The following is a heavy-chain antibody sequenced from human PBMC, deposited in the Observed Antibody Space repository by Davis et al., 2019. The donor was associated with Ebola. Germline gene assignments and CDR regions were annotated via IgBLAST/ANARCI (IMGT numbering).Heavy chain of an antibody. CDR3: AGRGYYDFWSGYSSGGMDV. Sequence: GESLKISCKGSGYSFTSYWIGWVRQMPGKGLEWMGVIYPGDSDTRYSPSFQGQVTISADKSISTAYLQWSSLKASDTAMYYCAGRGYYDFWSGYSSGGMDVWGQGTTVTVSS. V-gene: IGHV5-51*01. CDR2: IYPGDSDT. J-gene: IGHJ6*02. CDR1: GYSFTSYW. D-gene: IGHD3-3*01.